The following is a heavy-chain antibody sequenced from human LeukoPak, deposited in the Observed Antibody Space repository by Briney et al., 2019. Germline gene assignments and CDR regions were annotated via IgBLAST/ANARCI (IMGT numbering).Heavy chain of an antibody. CDR2: ISAYNGNT. Sequence: ASVKVSCKASGYTFSSYGIRWVRQAPGQGLEWMGWISAYNGNTNYAQKLQGRVTMTTDTSTSTAYMELRSLRSDDTAVYYCARPVDDYGDLRAFDIWGQGTMVTVSS. J-gene: IGHJ3*02. CDR3: ARPVDDYGDLRAFDI. V-gene: IGHV1-18*01. CDR1: GYTFSSYG. D-gene: IGHD4-17*01.